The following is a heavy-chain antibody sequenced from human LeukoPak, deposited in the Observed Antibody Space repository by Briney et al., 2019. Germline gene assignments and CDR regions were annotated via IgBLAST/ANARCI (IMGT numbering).Heavy chain of an antibody. Sequence: ASVKVSCKASGGTFSSYAISWVRQAPGQGLEWMGGIIPIFGTASYAQKFQGRVTITADESTSTAYMELSSLRSEDTAVYYCARDGSPDYYDSSGYKTGAFDVWGQGTMVTVSS. CDR2: IIPIFGTA. J-gene: IGHJ3*01. V-gene: IGHV1-69*13. CDR3: ARDGSPDYYDSSGYKTGAFDV. D-gene: IGHD3-22*01. CDR1: GGTFSSYA.